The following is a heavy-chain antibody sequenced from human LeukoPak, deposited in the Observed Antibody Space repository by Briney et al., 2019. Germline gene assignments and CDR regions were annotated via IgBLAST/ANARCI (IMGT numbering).Heavy chain of an antibody. CDR3: ARDRGYCTNGVCYTRDAFDI. D-gene: IGHD2-8*01. CDR1: GGSISSYS. CDR2: IYHSGST. V-gene: IGHV4-30-2*01. Sequence: SETLSLTCTVSGGSISSYSWSWIRQPPGKGLEWIGYIYHSGSTYYNPSLKSRVTISVDRSKNQFSLKLSSVTAADTAVYYCARDRGYCTNGVCYTRDAFDIWGQGTMVTVSS. J-gene: IGHJ3*02.